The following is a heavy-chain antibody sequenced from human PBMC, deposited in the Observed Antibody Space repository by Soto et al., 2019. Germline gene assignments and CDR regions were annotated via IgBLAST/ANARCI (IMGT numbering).Heavy chain of an antibody. V-gene: IGHV1-8*01. CDR1: GYTFTSYD. Sequence: QVQLVQSGAEVKKPGASVKVSCKASGYTFTSYDINWVRQAIGQGLEWMGWMNPNSGNTGYAQKFQGRVTMTRNTSISTAYMELSSLRSEDTAVYYCARGVGYFDWLFEYNWFDPWGQGTLVTVSS. D-gene: IGHD3-9*01. CDR3: ARGVGYFDWLFEYNWFDP. J-gene: IGHJ5*02. CDR2: MNPNSGNT.